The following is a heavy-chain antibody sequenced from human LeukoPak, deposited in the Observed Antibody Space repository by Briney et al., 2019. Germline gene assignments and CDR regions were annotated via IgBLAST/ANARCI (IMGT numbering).Heavy chain of an antibody. CDR1: GGSTSSYY. V-gene: IGHV4-59*01. CDR3: ARVREKYSSGWYGRFDP. J-gene: IGHJ5*02. D-gene: IGHD6-19*01. CDR2: IYYSGST. Sequence: SETLSLTCTVSGGSTSSYYWSWIRQPPGKGLEWIGYIYYSGSTNYNPSLKSRVTISVDTSKNQFSLKLSSVTAADTAVYYCARVREKYSSGWYGRFDPWGQGTLVTVSS.